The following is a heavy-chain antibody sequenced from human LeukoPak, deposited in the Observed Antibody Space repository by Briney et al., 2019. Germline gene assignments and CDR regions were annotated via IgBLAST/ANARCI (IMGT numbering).Heavy chain of an antibody. Sequence: GGSLRLSCAASGFTFSSYEMNWVRQAPGKGLEWVSYISSSGSTIYYADSVKGRFTISRDNAKNSLYLHMNSLRAEDTAVYYCAREPEMATITGFDYWGQGTLVTVSS. D-gene: IGHD5-24*01. CDR3: AREPEMATITGFDY. CDR2: ISSSGSTI. CDR1: GFTFSSYE. V-gene: IGHV3-48*03. J-gene: IGHJ4*02.